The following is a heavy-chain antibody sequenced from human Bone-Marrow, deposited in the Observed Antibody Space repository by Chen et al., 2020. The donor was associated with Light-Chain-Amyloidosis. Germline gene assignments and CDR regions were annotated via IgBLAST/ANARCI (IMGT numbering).Heavy chain of an antibody. D-gene: IGHD3-16*02. CDR3: TRDAITSGGVVVPDS. CDR2: IYTTGST. J-gene: IGHJ4*02. V-gene: IGHV4-61*02. CDR1: DGSITSGVYY. Sequence: QVQLQESGPRLVKPSQTLTLTCTVSDGSITSGVYYWNWIRQPAGKGLEWIGHIYTTGSTKYNPPLRSRLTISIDTSKSQFSLRLASVTAADTAIYYCTRDAITSGGVVVPDSWGQGTLVTVSS.